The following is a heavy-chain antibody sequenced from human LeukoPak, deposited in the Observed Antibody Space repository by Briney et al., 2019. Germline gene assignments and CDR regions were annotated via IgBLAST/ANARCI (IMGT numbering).Heavy chain of an antibody. Sequence: SETLSLTCAVYGGSFSGYYWSWIRQPPGKGLEWIGEINHSGSTNYNPSLKSRVTISVDTSKNQFSLKLSSVTAADTAVYYCARQGVLLLWFGELSFDYWGQGTLVTVSS. CDR3: ARQGVLLLWFGELSFDY. V-gene: IGHV4-34*01. CDR1: GGSFSGYY. D-gene: IGHD3-10*01. J-gene: IGHJ4*02. CDR2: INHSGST.